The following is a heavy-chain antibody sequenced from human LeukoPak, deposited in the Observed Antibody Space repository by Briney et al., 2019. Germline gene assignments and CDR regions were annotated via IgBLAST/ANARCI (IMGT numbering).Heavy chain of an antibody. CDR3: AKDRVVGATTSRTSVY. CDR1: GFSFSNYA. D-gene: IGHD1-26*01. CDR2: MSYDGGKK. J-gene: IGHJ4*02. Sequence: GGSLRLSCAGSGFSFSNYAMHWVRQAPGKGLEWVAVMSYDGGKKYYADSVKGRFTISRDNSKNTLYLQMNSLRAEDTAVYYCAKDRVVGATTSRTSVYWGQGTLVTVSS. V-gene: IGHV3-30-3*01.